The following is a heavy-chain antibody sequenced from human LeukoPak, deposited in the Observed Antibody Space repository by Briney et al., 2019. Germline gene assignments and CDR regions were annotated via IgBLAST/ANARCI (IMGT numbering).Heavy chain of an antibody. J-gene: IGHJ6*03. D-gene: IGHD6-19*01. CDR3: AKGRSGSGWYVGYYYYYMDV. V-gene: IGHV3-30*04. CDR1: GFTFSSCA. Sequence: GGSLRLSCAASGFTFSSCAMHWVRQAPGKGLGWVAVISYDGSNKYYADSVKGRFTISRDNSKNTLYLQMNSLRAEDTAVYYCAKGRSGSGWYVGYYYYYMDVWGKGTTVTVSS. CDR2: ISYDGSNK.